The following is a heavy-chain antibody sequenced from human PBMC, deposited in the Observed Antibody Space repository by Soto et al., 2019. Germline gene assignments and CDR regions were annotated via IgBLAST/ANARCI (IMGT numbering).Heavy chain of an antibody. J-gene: IGHJ6*02. V-gene: IGHV3-13*01. Sequence: GGSLRRSSGASGYTFRSYYMHWVRQVTGKGLEWVSVIGSAGDSNYAPSVKGRFTISRENAKNSLYLQMNSLRAGDTAAYYCARGSKGTYGMDVWGQGTTVTVSS. D-gene: IGHD3-10*01. CDR1: GYTFRSYY. CDR2: IGSAGDS. CDR3: ARGSKGTYGMDV.